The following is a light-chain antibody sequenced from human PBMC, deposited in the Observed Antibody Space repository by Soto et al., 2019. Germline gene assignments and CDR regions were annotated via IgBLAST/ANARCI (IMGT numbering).Light chain of an antibody. CDR2: DAF. CDR1: QSLSSR. V-gene: IGKV1-5*01. Sequence: TQMTQSPSTLSTYVGDRVTITCRASQSLSSRLAWYQQIPGKAPKLLIYDAFSLQSGVPSRFSGSGSETEFSLTISSLQPDDFATYYCHQYNSYPWTFGQGTKV. J-gene: IGKJ1*01. CDR3: HQYNSYPWT.